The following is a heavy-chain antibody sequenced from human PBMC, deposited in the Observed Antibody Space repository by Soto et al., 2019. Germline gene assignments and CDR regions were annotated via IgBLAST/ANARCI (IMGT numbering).Heavy chain of an antibody. D-gene: IGHD6-19*01. V-gene: IGHV3-74*01. J-gene: IGHJ4*02. Sequence: GGSLRLSCAASGFTFSNYWMHWVCQVPGKGLVWVSRINSDGRNTSYADSVKGRFTISRDNAKNTLYLQMDSLGVEDTAVYYCARLLAVAGINYWGQGTLVTVSS. CDR3: ARLLAVAGINY. CDR1: GFTFSNYW. CDR2: INSDGRNT.